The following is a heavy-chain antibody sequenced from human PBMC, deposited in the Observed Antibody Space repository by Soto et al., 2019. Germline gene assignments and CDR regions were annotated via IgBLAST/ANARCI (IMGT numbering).Heavy chain of an antibody. CDR3: ARMASAGTLNWFDP. CDR2: MNPGSGKT. D-gene: IGHD6-13*01. Sequence: GASVKVSCKASGYTFINFDISWVRQAAGQGLEWLGWMNPGSGKTGYASKFQGRVVMTRDASTGTSHLELSSLTSDDTAVYYCARMASAGTLNWFDPWGQGTLVTVSS. CDR1: GYTFINFD. V-gene: IGHV1-8*02. J-gene: IGHJ5*02.